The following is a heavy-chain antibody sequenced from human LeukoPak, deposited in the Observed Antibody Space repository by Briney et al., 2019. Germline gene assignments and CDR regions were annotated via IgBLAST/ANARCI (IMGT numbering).Heavy chain of an antibody. J-gene: IGHJ6*03. CDR2: ISWNSGSI. CDR3: AREVGAGGYFYMDV. CDR1: GFTFDDCA. D-gene: IGHD1-26*01. Sequence: PGGSLRLSCAASGFTFDDCAMHWVRQAPGKGLEWVSGISWNSGSIGYADSVKGRFTISRDNAKNSLYLQMNSLRAEDMALYYCAREVGAGGYFYMDVWGKGTTVTVSS. V-gene: IGHV3-9*03.